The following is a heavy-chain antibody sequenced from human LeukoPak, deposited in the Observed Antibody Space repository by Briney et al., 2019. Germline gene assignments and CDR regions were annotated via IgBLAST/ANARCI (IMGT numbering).Heavy chain of an antibody. CDR1: EYTFTNYL. CDR2: INPGNGDT. D-gene: IGHD6-13*01. CDR3: ARDLAAAGTNY. V-gene: IGHV1-46*01. Sequence: ASVKVSCKAFEYTFTNYLIHWVRQAPGQGLEWLGVINPGNGDTSYAQKFQGRVTMTRDTSTSTVYMELSSLRSEDTAVYYCARDLAAAGTNYWGQGTLVTVSS. J-gene: IGHJ4*02.